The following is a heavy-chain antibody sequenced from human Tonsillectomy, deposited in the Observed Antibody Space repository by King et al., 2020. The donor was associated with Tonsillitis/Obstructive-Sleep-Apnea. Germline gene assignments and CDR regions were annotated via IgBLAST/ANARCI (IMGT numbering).Heavy chain of an antibody. CDR2: INPSDNIT. CDR3: VGDDSDGRHLDY. D-gene: IGHD2-15*01. Sequence: VQLVESGAEVKKPGASVKVSCKASGYTFTRNYVHWVRQAPGHGLEWMGIINPSDNITTYAQKFQGRVTMTSDTSTSTVNMELSSLRAGDTAVYYCVGDDSDGRHLDYWGQGSLVSVSS. CDR1: GYTFTRNY. J-gene: IGHJ4*01. V-gene: IGHV1-46*01.